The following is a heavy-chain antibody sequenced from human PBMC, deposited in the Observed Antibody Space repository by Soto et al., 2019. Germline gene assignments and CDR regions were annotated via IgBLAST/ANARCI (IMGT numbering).Heavy chain of an antibody. CDR1: GGSISSGGYY. CDR3: ARETTQFGSSHNYYYYGMDV. CDR2: IYYRGST. J-gene: IGHJ6*02. D-gene: IGHD3-10*01. V-gene: IGHV4-31*03. Sequence: QVQLQESGPGLVKPSQTLSLTCTVSGGSISSGGYYWSWIRQHPGKGLEWIGYIYYRGSTYYNPSLKSRVTFSVDTSKNHFSLKLSSVTAADTAVYYCARETTQFGSSHNYYYYGMDVWGQGTTVTVSS.